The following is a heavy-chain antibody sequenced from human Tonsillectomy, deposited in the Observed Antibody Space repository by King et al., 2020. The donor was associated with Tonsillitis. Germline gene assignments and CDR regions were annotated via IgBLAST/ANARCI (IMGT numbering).Heavy chain of an antibody. D-gene: IGHD2-2*01. CDR2: IIPIFGPT. CDR3: ARDLVPAAVNPPDV. CDR1: GGTFSNYA. V-gene: IGHV1-69*01. J-gene: IGHJ6*02. Sequence: QLVQSGAEVKKPGSSVKVSCKASGGTFSNYAINWVRQAPGQGLEWMGGIIPIFGPTNYAQKFQGRVTITADESTSTAYMELNSLRSEDTAVYYCARDLVPAAVNPPDVWGQGTTVTVSS.